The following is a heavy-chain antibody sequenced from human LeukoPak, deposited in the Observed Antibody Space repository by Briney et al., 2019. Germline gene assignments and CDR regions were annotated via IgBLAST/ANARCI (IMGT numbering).Heavy chain of an antibody. CDR3: ARGRLQLERLRFDP. V-gene: IGHV1-18*01. Sequence: ASVKVSCKASGYTFTSHGISWVRQAPGQGLEWMGWISAYNGNTNYAQKLQGRVTMTTDTSTSTAYMELRSLRSDDTAVYYCARGRLQLERLRFDPWGQGTLVTVSS. CDR2: ISAYNGNT. D-gene: IGHD1-1*01. CDR1: GYTFTSHG. J-gene: IGHJ5*01.